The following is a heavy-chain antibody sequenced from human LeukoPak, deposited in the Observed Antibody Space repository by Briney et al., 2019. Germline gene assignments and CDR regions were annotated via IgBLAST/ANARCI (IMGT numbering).Heavy chain of an antibody. CDR1: ADSINTYY. J-gene: IGHJ4*01. D-gene: IGHD3-10*01. CDR3: ASGESRNYYYFDY. Sequence: SETLSLACAVSADSINTYYWSWIRQPPGKGLEWIGYTYYSGSTNYNPSLKSRVTISVDTSKNQFSLKLTSVTAADTAVYFCASGESRNYYYFDYWGHGILVTVSS. CDR2: TYYSGST. V-gene: IGHV4-59*01.